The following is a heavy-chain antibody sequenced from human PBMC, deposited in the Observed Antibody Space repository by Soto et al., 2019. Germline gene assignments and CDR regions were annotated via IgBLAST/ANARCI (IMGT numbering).Heavy chain of an antibody. Sequence: QVQLQESGPGLVKPSETLSLTCTVSGGSISSYYWSWIRQPPGKGLEWIGYIYYSGSTNYNPPLKMRYTISVDTSKNQSSLRLSSAAAADTAVYYCARARFLSGYLNYYYYGMDVWGQGTTVTVSS. CDR1: GGSISSYY. V-gene: IGHV4-59*01. D-gene: IGHD3-3*01. J-gene: IGHJ6*02. CDR2: IYYSGST. CDR3: ARARFLSGYLNYYYYGMDV.